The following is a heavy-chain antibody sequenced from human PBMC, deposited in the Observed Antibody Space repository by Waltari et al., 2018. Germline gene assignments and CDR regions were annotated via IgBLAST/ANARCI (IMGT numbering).Heavy chain of an antibody. CDR1: GFLFNDPS. CDR2: SRNKAYSYVT. Sequence: EVQLVESGAGWVQPGGSLKLYCAASGFLFNDPSMYWVRQAPGKGLEGVGRSRNKAYSYVTESAASGKCRVTISRDDSKNSLYLQMNSLKTEDTAVYYCTRVDNYCGDYWGQGTLVTVSS. D-gene: IGHD3-10*01. J-gene: IGHJ4*02. V-gene: IGHV3-72*01. CDR3: TRVDNYCGDY.